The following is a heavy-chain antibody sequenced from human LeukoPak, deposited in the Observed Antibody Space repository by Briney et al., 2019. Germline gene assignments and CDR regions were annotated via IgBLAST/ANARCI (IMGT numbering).Heavy chain of an antibody. J-gene: IGHJ6*02. V-gene: IGHV1-2*04. CDR3: ARDLIAAAGTYYYYGIDV. Sequence: ASVKVSCKASGYTFTGYYMHWVRQAPGQGLEWMGWINPNSGGTNYAQKFQGWVTMTRDTSISTAYMELSRLRSDDTAVYYCARDLIAAAGTYYYYGIDVWGQGTTVTVSS. CDR2: INPNSGGT. D-gene: IGHD6-13*01. CDR1: GYTFTGYY.